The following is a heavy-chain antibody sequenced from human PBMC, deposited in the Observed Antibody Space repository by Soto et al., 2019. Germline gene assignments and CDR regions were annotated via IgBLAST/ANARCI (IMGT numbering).Heavy chain of an antibody. CDR1: GFTFSSYG. D-gene: IGHD2-21*02. J-gene: IGHJ4*02. Sequence: PGGSLRLSCAASGFTFSSYGMHWVRQAPGKGLEWVAVISYDGSNKYYADSVKGRFTISRDNSKNTLYLQMNSLRAEDTAVYYCAKDWSNGPFGDCGGDCYSVWFDYWGQGTLVTVSS. CDR2: ISYDGSNK. V-gene: IGHV3-30*18. CDR3: AKDWSNGPFGDCGGDCYSVWFDY.